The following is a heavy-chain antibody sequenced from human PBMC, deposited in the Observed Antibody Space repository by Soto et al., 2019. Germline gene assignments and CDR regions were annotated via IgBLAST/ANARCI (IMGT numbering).Heavy chain of an antibody. CDR1: GFTFSSYA. D-gene: IGHD2-2*01. V-gene: IGHV3-30-3*01. CDR2: ISYDGGNK. J-gene: IGHJ4*02. CDR3: AGYCTSTNCYSRF. Sequence: GGSLRLSCAASGFTFSSYAMHWVRQAPGKGLEWVTVISYDGGNKYYADSVKGRFTISRDNSKNTLYLQMDSLRAEDTAVYYCAGYCTSTNCYSRFWGQGTLVTVSS.